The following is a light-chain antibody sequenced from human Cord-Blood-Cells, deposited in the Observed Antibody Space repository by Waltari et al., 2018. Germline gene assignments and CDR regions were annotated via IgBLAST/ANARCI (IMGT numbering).Light chain of an antibody. CDR3: CSYAGSYTWV. J-gene: IGLJ3*02. CDR1: SSAVGGYNY. Sequence: QSALTQPRSVSGSPGQSVTISCTGTSSAVGGYNYVSWYQQHPGKAPKLRIYDVSKRPAGVPDRFSGSKSGNTASRTISGLQAAYEADYYCCSYAGSYTWVFGGGTKLPVL. V-gene: IGLV2-11*01. CDR2: DVS.